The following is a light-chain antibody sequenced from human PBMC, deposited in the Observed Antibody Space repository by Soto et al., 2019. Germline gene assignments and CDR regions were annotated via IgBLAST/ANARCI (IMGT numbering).Light chain of an antibody. CDR1: QSVSSSS. CDR3: QQYAGSPRT. CDR2: GAY. V-gene: IGKV3-20*01. Sequence: IVCTQTPGTMSLSPGERGTLSRRASQSVSSSSLAWYQQKPGQAPRLLIYGAYSRATGITDRFSGSGSETDFTLTITRLEPEDSAVYYCQQYAGSPRTFGQGTQVEIK. J-gene: IGKJ2*01.